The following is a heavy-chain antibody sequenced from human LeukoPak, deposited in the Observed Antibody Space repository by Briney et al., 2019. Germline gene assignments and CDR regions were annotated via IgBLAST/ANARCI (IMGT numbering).Heavy chain of an antibody. CDR3: ARDGYSGNDGL. Sequence: PSETLSLTCTVSGGSIGSSSYYWGWIRQPPGKGLNWIGSIYYSGSTYYNPSLKSRVTISVDTSKNQFSLKLSSVTAADTAVYYCARDGYSGNDGLWGQGTLVTVSS. J-gene: IGHJ4*02. V-gene: IGHV4-39*07. D-gene: IGHD5-12*01. CDR1: GGSIGSSSYY. CDR2: IYYSGST.